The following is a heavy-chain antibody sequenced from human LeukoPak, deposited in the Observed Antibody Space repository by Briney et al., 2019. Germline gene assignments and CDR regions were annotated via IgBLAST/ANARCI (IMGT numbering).Heavy chain of an antibody. D-gene: IGHD1-26*01. CDR2: ISGSGYNT. Sequence: HPGGSLRLSCAASGFTFSSYGMSWVRQAPGKGLEWVSTISGSGYNTYYADSVKGRFTISRDNSANILYLQMNSLRAEDTALYYCAKHSGSYFIYYPDSWGQGALVTIPS. V-gene: IGHV3-23*01. CDR3: AKHSGSYFIYYPDS. J-gene: IGHJ4*02. CDR1: GFTFSSYG.